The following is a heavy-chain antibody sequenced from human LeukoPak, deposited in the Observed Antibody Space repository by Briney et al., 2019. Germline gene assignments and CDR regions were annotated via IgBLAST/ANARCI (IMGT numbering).Heavy chain of an antibody. V-gene: IGHV3-30*18. CDR3: AKVKTSSFYYFDN. CDR1: GFTFSDYG. Sequence: GGSLRLSCAASGFTFSDYGMHWVRQAPGKGLEWAAVISYDGSNKYYADSVKGRFTLSRDNSKNTLYLQMNRLRTEDTAVYYCAKVKTSSFYYFDNWGQGTLVTVSS. D-gene: IGHD2-2*01. CDR2: ISYDGSNK. J-gene: IGHJ4*02.